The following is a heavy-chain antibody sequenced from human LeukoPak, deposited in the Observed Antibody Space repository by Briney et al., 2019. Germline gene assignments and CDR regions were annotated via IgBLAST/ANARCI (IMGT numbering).Heavy chain of an antibody. CDR2: IYYSGST. D-gene: IGHD5-24*01. J-gene: IGHJ3*02. CDR1: GGSISSYY. CDR3: ARGLLDGYTHPAAFDI. Sequence: SETLSLTCTVPGGSISSYYWSWLRQPPGKGLEWIGYIYYSGSTNYNPSLKSRVTISVDTSKNQFSLKLSSVTAADTAVYYCARGLLDGYTHPAAFDIWGQGTMVTVSS. V-gene: IGHV4-59*01.